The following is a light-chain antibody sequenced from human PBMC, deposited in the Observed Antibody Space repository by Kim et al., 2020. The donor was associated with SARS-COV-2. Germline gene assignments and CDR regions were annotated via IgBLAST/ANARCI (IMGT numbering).Light chain of an antibody. V-gene: IGLV1-47*01. CDR2: RNN. CDR3: AAWDDSLSGRV. Sequence: GQRVTISCSGSRSNIESNYVYWYQQLPGTAPKVLIYRNNERPSGIPDRFSGSKSGTSASLAISGLRSEDEADYYCAAWDDSLSGRVFGGGTKLTVL. J-gene: IGLJ3*02. CDR1: RSNIESNY.